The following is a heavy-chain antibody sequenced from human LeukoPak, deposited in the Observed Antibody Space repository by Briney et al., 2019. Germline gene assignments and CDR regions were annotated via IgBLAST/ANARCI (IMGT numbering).Heavy chain of an antibody. CDR1: GFTVSSNF. Sequence: GGSLRLSCAASGFTVSSNFMSWVRQAPGKGLEWVSVIYSGGSTYYADSVKGRFTISRDNSKNTLYLQMNSLRAEDTAVYYCARIYSSGWYWDYYYMDVWGKGTTVTISS. CDR2: IYSGGST. J-gene: IGHJ6*03. V-gene: IGHV3-66*01. CDR3: ARIYSSGWYWDYYYMDV. D-gene: IGHD6-19*01.